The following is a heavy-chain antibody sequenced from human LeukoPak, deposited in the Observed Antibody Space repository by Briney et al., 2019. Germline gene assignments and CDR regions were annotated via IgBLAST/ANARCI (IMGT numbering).Heavy chain of an antibody. CDR1: GFTFSSYA. Sequence: GGSLRLSCAASGFTFSSYAMSWVRQAPGKGLEWVSAISGSGGSTYYADSVKGRFTISRDNSKNTLHLQMNSLRAEDTAVYYCAISGYSSSWYGYWGQGTLVTVSS. J-gene: IGHJ4*02. D-gene: IGHD6-13*01. CDR2: ISGSGGST. CDR3: AISGYSSSWYGY. V-gene: IGHV3-23*01.